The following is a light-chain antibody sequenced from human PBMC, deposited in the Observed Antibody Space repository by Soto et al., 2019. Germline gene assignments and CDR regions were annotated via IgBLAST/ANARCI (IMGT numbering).Light chain of an antibody. V-gene: IGLV2-14*03. J-gene: IGLJ2*01. CDR1: SSDVGGYNY. CDR2: DVT. CDR3: SSYTTSSSVV. Sequence: QSALTQPASVSGSPGQSITISCTGTSSDVGGYNYVYWYQQHPGKVPKLMIYDVTHRPSGVSNRFSGSKSGNTASLTISGLQAEDEADYYCSSYTTSSSVVFGGGTKVTVL.